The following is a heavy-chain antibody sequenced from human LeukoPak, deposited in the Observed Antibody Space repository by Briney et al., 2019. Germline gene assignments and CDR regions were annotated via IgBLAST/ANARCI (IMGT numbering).Heavy chain of an antibody. J-gene: IGHJ4*02. D-gene: IGHD4-17*01. CDR3: APGHEYGLLDY. CDR1: GYSLSELT. Sequence: ASVKVSCKVSGYSLSELTMHWVRHAPGKGLEWMGGFDPGMAETIYAEKFQGSITMTEDTSTDTAYMELSSLRSEDTAVYYCAPGHEYGLLDYWGQGTLVTVSS. CDR2: FDPGMAET. V-gene: IGHV1-24*01.